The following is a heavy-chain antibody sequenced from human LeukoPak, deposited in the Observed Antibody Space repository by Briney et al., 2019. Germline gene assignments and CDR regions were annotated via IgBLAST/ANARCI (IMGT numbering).Heavy chain of an antibody. CDR1: GGSISRSSYH. CDR2: IYYSGST. V-gene: IGHV4-39*07. CDR3: ARDRQQLVRGDYFDY. J-gene: IGHJ4*02. Sequence: TSETLSLTCTVSGGSISRSSYHWVWIRQPPGKGLEWIGSIYYSGSTYYNPSLKSRVTMSVDTSKNQFSLKLTSVTAADSAMYYCARDRQQLVRGDYFDYWGQGTLVTVSS. D-gene: IGHD6-13*01.